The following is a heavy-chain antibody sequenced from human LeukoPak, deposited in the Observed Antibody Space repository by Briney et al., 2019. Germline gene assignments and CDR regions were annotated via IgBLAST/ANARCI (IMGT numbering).Heavy chain of an antibody. J-gene: IGHJ4*02. Sequence: SETLSLTCTVSGGSISSSSYYWGWIRQPSGKGLEWIGSIYYSGSTYYNPSLKSRVTISVDTSKNQFSLKLSSVTAADTAVYYCARVAVAGYFDYWGQGTLVTVSS. D-gene: IGHD6-19*01. V-gene: IGHV4-39*07. CDR2: IYYSGST. CDR3: ARVAVAGYFDY. CDR1: GGSISSSSYY.